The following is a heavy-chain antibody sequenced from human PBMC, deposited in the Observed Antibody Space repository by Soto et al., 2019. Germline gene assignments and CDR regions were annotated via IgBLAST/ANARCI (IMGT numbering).Heavy chain of an antibody. J-gene: IGHJ1*01. Sequence: GASVKVSCKASGYIFTSYGIHWVRQAPGQGLEWMGWISGYNGNTNYAQKLQGRVTMTTNTFTSTAYKELRSLRSDDTATYYRARERDDSSLSCAECIQHWGQGTLVTVSS. CDR2: ISGYNGNT. CDR3: ARERDDSSLSCAECIQH. D-gene: IGHD6-6*01. V-gene: IGHV1-18*01. CDR1: GYIFTSYG.